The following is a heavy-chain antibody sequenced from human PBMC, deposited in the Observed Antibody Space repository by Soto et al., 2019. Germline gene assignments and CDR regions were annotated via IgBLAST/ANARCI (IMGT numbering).Heavy chain of an antibody. Sequence: EVQLVESGGGLVQPGGSLRLSCAASGFTVSSNYMTWVRQAPGKGLEWVSNIYSGGTTSYADSVKGRFTISRDNSKNTLFLQRNGRREDDRAVYSWGGGAGGNYRGGQGPLVPFSS. D-gene: IGHD3-16*01. CDR2: IYSGGTT. V-gene: IGHV3-66*01. CDR3: GGGAGGNYR. CDR1: GFTVSSNY. J-gene: IGHJ4*02.